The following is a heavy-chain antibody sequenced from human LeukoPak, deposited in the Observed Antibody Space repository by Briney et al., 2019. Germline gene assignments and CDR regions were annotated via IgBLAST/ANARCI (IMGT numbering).Heavy chain of an antibody. Sequence: SETLSLTCTVSGGSISGYYWSWIRQPPGKELEWIGYIYESGSTDYNPSLRSRVTISRDTSKNQFSLKLSSVTAADTAVYYCARAYSSSWYFNWFDPWGQGTLVTVSS. V-gene: IGHV4-4*09. D-gene: IGHD6-13*01. CDR2: IYESGST. CDR3: ARAYSSSWYFNWFDP. CDR1: GGSISGYY. J-gene: IGHJ5*02.